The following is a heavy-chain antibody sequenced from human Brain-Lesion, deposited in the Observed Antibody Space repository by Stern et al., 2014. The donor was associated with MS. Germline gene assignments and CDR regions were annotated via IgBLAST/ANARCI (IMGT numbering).Heavy chain of an antibody. CDR2: VNNDGRRT. Sequence: EVPLEESGGGLVQPGGSLRLSCAASGFTFSNYWMHWVRQAPGKGLVWVSRVNNDGRRTSYADSVKGRFTMSRDNAKNTLYLQMNSLRVEDTAIYYCARGERWFDSWGQGTLVTVSS. D-gene: IGHD3-10*01. J-gene: IGHJ5*01. CDR1: GFTFSNYW. V-gene: IGHV3-74*02. CDR3: ARGERWFDS.